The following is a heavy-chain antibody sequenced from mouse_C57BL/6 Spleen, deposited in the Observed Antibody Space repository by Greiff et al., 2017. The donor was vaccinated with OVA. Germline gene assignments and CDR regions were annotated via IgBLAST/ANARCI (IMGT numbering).Heavy chain of an antibody. CDR2: INPYNGGT. D-gene: IGHD1-1*01. CDR1: GYTFTDYY. CDR3: AYGSSPYYYAMDY. Sequence: VQLQQSGPVLVKPGASVKMSCKASGYTFTDYYMNWVKQSHGKSLEWIGVINPYNGGTSYNQKFKGKATLTVDKSSSTAYMELNGLTSEDSAVYYCAYGSSPYYYAMDYWGQGTSVTVSS. J-gene: IGHJ4*01. V-gene: IGHV1-19*01.